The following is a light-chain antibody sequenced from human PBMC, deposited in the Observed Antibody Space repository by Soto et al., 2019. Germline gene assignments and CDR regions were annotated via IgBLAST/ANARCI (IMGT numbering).Light chain of an antibody. CDR3: QQYGSSPLT. CDR1: QSVSSSN. V-gene: IGKV3-20*01. J-gene: IGKJ4*01. Sequence: EIVLTQSPGTLSLSPGERATLSCRASQSVSSSNLAWYQQKHGQAPRLLIYGASSRSTGIPDRFSGSGSGTDFTLTISRLEPEDFAVYYCQQYGSSPLTFGGGTKVDIK. CDR2: GAS.